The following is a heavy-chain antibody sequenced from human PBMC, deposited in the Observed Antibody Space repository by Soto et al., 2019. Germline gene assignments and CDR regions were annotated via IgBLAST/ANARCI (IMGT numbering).Heavy chain of an antibody. J-gene: IGHJ4*02. CDR1: GFSLSNARMG. CDR3: ARTDSGYSYGYDFDY. V-gene: IGHV2-26*01. D-gene: IGHD5-18*01. CDR2: IFSNDEK. Sequence: QVTLKESGPVLVKPTETLTLTCTVSGFSLSNARMGVSWIRQPPGKALEWLAHIFSNDEKSYSTSLKSRLTISKDPSKSQVVLTMTNMDPVDTATYYCARTDSGYSYGYDFDYWGQGTLVTVSS.